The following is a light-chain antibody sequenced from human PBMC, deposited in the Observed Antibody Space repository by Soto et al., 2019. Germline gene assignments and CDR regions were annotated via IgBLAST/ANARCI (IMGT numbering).Light chain of an antibody. V-gene: IGLV2-8*01. Sequence: QSVLTQPPSASGSPGQSVTISCTGTSSDVGGYNYVSWYQQHPGKAPKLMIYEVNKRPSGVPDRFSGSKSGNTASLTVSGLQAEDEADYYCSSYAGSNSWVFGGGTKLTVL. CDR2: EVN. CDR3: SSYAGSNSWV. CDR1: SSDVGGYNY. J-gene: IGLJ3*02.